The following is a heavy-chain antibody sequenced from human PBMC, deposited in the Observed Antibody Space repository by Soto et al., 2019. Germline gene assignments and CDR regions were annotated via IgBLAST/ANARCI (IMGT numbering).Heavy chain of an antibody. Sequence: GWSLRLSCAASGFTFSSYGMHWVRQAPGKGLEWVAVIWYDGSNKYYADSVKGRFTISRDNSKNTLYLQMNSLRAEDTAVYYCGRGNYYDSSGYPYFDYWGQGTLFTVSS. V-gene: IGHV3-33*01. D-gene: IGHD3-22*01. CDR1: GFTFSSYG. CDR2: IWYDGSNK. J-gene: IGHJ4*02. CDR3: GRGNYYDSSGYPYFDY.